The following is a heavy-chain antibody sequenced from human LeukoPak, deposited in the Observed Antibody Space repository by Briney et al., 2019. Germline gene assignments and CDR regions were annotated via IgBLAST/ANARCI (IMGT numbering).Heavy chain of an antibody. V-gene: IGHV4-59*11. J-gene: IGHJ4*02. CDR2: IYYSGST. D-gene: IGHD6-19*01. CDR3: ARDLGVAVAED. Sequence: SETLSLTCTVSGGSISSHYWSWIRQPPGKGLEWIGYIYYSGSTNYNPSLKSRVTISVDTSKNQFSLQLNSVTPEDTAVYYCARDLGVAVAEDWGQGTLVTVSS. CDR1: GGSISSHY.